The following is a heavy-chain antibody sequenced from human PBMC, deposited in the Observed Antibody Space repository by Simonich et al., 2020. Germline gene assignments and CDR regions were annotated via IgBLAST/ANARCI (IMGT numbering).Heavy chain of an antibody. J-gene: IGHJ4*02. D-gene: IGHD5-12*01. Sequence: QVQLQESGPGLVKPSETLSLTCTVSGGSISSYYWSWIRQPPGKGLDWIGYIYYSGGTNYNPSRKSRVTISVDTSKNQFSLKLSSVTAADTAVYYCARHDRWLQFYFDYWGQGTLVTVSS. CDR3: ARHDRWLQFYFDY. V-gene: IGHV4-59*08. CDR2: IYYSGGT. CDR1: GGSISSYY.